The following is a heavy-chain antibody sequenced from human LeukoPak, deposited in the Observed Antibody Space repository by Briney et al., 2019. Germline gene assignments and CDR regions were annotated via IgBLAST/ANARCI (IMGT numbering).Heavy chain of an antibody. CDR1: GYTFTGYY. D-gene: IGHD6-13*01. V-gene: IGHV1-2*02. CDR2: INPNSGGT. J-gene: IGHJ4*02. CDR3: ARGSGSSSWYRGLGY. Sequence: ASVKVSCKASGYTFTGYYMRWVRQAPGQGLEWMGWINPNSGGTNYAQKFQGRVTMTRDTSISTAYMELSRLRSDDTAVYYCARGSGSSSWYRGLGYWGQGTLVTVSS.